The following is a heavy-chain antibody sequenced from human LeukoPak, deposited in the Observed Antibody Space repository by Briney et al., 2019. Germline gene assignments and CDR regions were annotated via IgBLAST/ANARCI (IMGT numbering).Heavy chain of an antibody. CDR3: ASPLPGYSSGWYEFDY. D-gene: IGHD6-19*01. V-gene: IGHV1-46*01. J-gene: IGHJ4*02. Sequence: ASVKVSCKASGYIFTTYYVHWVRQTPGQGLEWMGIINPTGGNTTYAQNFQDRVTMTRDTSTSTVYMEPSSLRSEDTAVYYCASPLPGYSSGWYEFDYWGQGTLVTVFS. CDR1: GYIFTTYY. CDR2: INPTGGNT.